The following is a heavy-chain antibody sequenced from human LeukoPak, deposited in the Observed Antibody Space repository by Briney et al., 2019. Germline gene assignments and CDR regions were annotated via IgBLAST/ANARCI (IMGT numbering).Heavy chain of an antibody. Sequence: PGGSLRLSCAASGFTFDDYAMHWVRQAPGKGLEWVSGISWNSGSIGYADSVKGRFTISRDNAKNSLYLQMNSLRAEDTALYYCAKSAAPKVGATYDYWGQGTLVTVSS. J-gene: IGHJ4*02. V-gene: IGHV3-9*01. CDR2: ISWNSGSI. D-gene: IGHD1-26*01. CDR1: GFTFDDYA. CDR3: AKSAAPKVGATYDY.